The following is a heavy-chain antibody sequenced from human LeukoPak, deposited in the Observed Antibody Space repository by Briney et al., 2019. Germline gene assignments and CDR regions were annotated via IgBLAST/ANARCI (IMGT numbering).Heavy chain of an antibody. D-gene: IGHD3-16*01. V-gene: IGHV3-7*01. CDR3: VVGGAGGGYFPN. CDR2: MKEDGSDE. J-gene: IGHJ1*01. CDR1: EFSFSLST. Sequence: GGSLRLSCSAFEFSFSLSTMSWVRQAAGKGLGWVAKMKEDGSDENYVDSVKGRFTISRDNSKNSLYLQMNSLRPEDTAVYFCVVGGAGGGYFPNWGQGSLVIVSA.